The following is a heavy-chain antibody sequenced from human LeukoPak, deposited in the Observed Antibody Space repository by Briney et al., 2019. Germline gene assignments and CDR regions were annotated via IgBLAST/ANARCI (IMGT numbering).Heavy chain of an antibody. Sequence: PSETLSLTCTVSGGSISSYYWGWIRQPPGKGLEWIGSIYHSGSTYYNRSLKSRVTISVDTSKNQFSLKLSSVTATDTAVYYCARTYSSGWYDYWGQGTLVTVSS. J-gene: IGHJ4*02. V-gene: IGHV4-38-2*02. CDR1: GGSISSYY. CDR2: IYHSGST. D-gene: IGHD6-19*01. CDR3: ARTYSSGWYDY.